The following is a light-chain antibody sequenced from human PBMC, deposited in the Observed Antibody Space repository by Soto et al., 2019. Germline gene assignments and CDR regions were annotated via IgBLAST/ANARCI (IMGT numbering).Light chain of an antibody. CDR1: QSISNW. CDR3: QQSNTFWT. J-gene: IGKJ1*01. V-gene: IGKV1-5*01. Sequence: DSQIVQYPSSVYPSVRHRVTNTFRASQSISNWLAWYQQKPGKAPKLLIYDVPSLESGVPSRFSGSGSGTEFTLTISSLQPDDFATYYCQQSNTFWTFGQGTKVDIK. CDR2: DVP.